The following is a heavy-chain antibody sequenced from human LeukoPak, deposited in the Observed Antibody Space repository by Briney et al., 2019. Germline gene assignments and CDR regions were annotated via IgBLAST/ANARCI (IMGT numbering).Heavy chain of an antibody. CDR3: ARAPSEIGGYYPEYFRH. CDR2: IKSDGST. D-gene: IGHD3-22*01. V-gene: IGHV3-74*01. CDR1: GFTFGSYW. Sequence: GGSLRLSCAASGFTFGSYWMHWVRQAPGKGLVWVSRIKSDGSTNYADSVKGRFTISRDNAKNTVSLQMNSLRAEDTGVYYCARAPSEIGGYYPEYFRHWGQGTLVTVSS. J-gene: IGHJ1*01.